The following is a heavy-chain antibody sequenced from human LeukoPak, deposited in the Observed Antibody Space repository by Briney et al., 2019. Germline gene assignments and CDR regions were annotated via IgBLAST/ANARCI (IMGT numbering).Heavy chain of an antibody. CDR2: ISAYNGNT. CDR1: GYTFTSYG. Sequence: GASVKVSCKASGYTFTSYGISWVQQAPGQGLEWMGWISAYNGNTNYAQKLQGRVTMTTDTSTSTAYMELRSLRSDDTAVYYCARGRRPTGTGHYYYYYYMDVWGKGTTVTVSS. CDR3: ARGRRPTGTGHYYYYYYMDV. V-gene: IGHV1-18*01. D-gene: IGHD1-1*01. J-gene: IGHJ6*03.